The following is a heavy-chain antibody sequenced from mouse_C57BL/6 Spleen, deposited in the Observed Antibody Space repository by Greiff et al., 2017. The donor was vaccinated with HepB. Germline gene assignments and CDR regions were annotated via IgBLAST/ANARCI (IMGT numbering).Heavy chain of an antibody. CDR3: ARGYGNYFWFAY. CDR1: GYSITSGYY. CDR2: ISYDGSN. Sequence: EVKLQESGPGLVKPSQSLSLTCSVPGYSITSGYYWNWIRQFPGNKLEWMGYISYDGSNNYNPSLKNRISITRDTSKNQFFLKLNSVTTEDTATYYCARGYGNYFWFAYWGQGTLVTVSA. V-gene: IGHV3-6*01. D-gene: IGHD2-1*01. J-gene: IGHJ3*01.